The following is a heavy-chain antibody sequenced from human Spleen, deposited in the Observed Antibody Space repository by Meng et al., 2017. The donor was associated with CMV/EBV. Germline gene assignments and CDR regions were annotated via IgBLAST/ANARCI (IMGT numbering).Heavy chain of an antibody. CDR1: GYKFSNSG. CDR3: ARANYYDSSGHNWFDP. J-gene: IGHJ5*02. D-gene: IGHD3-22*01. CDR2: ISALNGDT. Sequence: ASVKVSCKASGYKFSNSGITWVRQAPGQGLEWMGWISALNGDTRYAQRLQDRVTMTSDTASSTAYMEVRSLRSDDTAVYYCARANYYDSSGHNWFDPWGQGTLVTVSS. V-gene: IGHV1-18*01.